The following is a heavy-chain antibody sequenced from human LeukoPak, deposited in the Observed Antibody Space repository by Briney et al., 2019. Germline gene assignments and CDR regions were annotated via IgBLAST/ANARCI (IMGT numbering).Heavy chain of an antibody. J-gene: IGHJ4*02. V-gene: IGHV3-30*02. D-gene: IGHD6-19*01. CDR2: IWYDGSNK. CDR1: GFTFSSYG. CDR3: AKVDRGQWLDFHFDY. Sequence: GGSLRLSCAASGFTFSSYGMHWVRQAPGKGLEWVAVIWYDGSNKYYADSVKGRFTISRDNSKNTLYLQMNSLRAEDTAVYYCAKVDRGQWLDFHFDYWGQGTLVTVSS.